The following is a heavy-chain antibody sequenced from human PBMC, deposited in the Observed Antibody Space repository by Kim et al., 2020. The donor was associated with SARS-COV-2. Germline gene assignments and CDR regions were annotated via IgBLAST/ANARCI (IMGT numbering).Heavy chain of an antibody. D-gene: IGHD2-15*01. J-gene: IGHJ4*02. Sequence: AASLKGRFTISRDDSKNTAYLQMNSLKSEDTAVYYCGTRGYCSGGTCYSGYWGQGTLVTVSS. CDR3: GTRGYCSGGTCYSGY. V-gene: IGHV3-73*01.